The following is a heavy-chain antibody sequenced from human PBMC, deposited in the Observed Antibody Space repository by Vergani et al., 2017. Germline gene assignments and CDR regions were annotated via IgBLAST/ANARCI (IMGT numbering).Heavy chain of an antibody. CDR3: ARGKGITMIVVVSAFDY. J-gene: IGHJ4*02. CDR1: GLTFSSYA. Sequence: EVQLLVSGGGLVQPGGSLRLSCAASGLTFSSYAMSWVRPAPGKGRWRVSAISGSGGSKYYSDSVKGRFTISSDNTKNTLYLQMNSLRAEDTAVYYCARGKGITMIVVVSAFDYWGQGTLVTVSS. CDR2: ISGSGGSK. V-gene: IGHV3-23*01. D-gene: IGHD3-22*01.